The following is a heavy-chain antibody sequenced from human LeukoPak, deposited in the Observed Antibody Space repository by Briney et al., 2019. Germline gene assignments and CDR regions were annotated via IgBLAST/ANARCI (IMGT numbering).Heavy chain of an antibody. CDR3: FADRGGDQGDS. CDR1: GGSISSSSYY. V-gene: IGHV4-39*07. CDR2: IYYSGST. Sequence: SETLSLTCTVSGGSISSSSYYWGWIRQPPGKGLEWIGSIYYSGSTYYHPSLKSRVSISVDTSKNQSSLKLTSVTAADTAVYFCFADRGGDQGDSWGQGTLVTVSS. J-gene: IGHJ4*02. D-gene: IGHD3-16*01.